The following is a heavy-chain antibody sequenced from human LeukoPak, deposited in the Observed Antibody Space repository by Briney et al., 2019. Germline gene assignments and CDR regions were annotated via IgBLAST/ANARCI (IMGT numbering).Heavy chain of an antibody. D-gene: IGHD2-2*02. Sequence: SETLSLTRTVSGGSISSYYWSWIRQPPGKGLEWIGYIYYSGSTNYNPSLKSRVTISVDTSKNQFSLKLSSVTAADTAVYYCARHAGCSSTSCYTEIDYWGQGTLVTVSS. J-gene: IGHJ4*02. CDR1: GGSISSYY. CDR3: ARHAGCSSTSCYTEIDY. CDR2: IYYSGST. V-gene: IGHV4-59*08.